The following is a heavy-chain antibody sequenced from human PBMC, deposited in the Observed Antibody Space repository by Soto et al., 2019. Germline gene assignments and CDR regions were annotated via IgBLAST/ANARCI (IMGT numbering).Heavy chain of an antibody. CDR1: GDSVSSNSAA. Sequence: QVQLQQSGPGLVKPSQTLSLTCAISGDSVSSNSAAWNWIRQSPSRGLEWLGRTYYRSKWYNDYAVSVKSRITINPDTSKNPFSLQLNSVTPEDTAVYYCARAGYSSSWYLVGAFDIWGQGTMVTVSS. CDR3: ARAGYSSSWYLVGAFDI. D-gene: IGHD6-13*01. CDR2: TYYRSKWYN. V-gene: IGHV6-1*01. J-gene: IGHJ3*02.